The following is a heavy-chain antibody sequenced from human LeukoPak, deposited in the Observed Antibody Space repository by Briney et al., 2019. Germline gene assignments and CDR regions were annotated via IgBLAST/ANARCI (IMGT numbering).Heavy chain of an antibody. V-gene: IGHV3-7*01. CDR3: ARETSSMYYDILTGYYYNYYFDY. CDR1: GFTFSSYW. J-gene: IGHJ4*02. CDR2: IKQGGSEK. D-gene: IGHD3-9*01. Sequence: GGSLRLSCAASGFTFSSYWMSWVRQAPGKGLEWVANIKQGGSEKYYVDSVKGRFTISRDNAKNSLYLQMNSLRAEDTAVYYCARETSSMYYDILTGYYYNYYFDYWGQGTLVTVSS.